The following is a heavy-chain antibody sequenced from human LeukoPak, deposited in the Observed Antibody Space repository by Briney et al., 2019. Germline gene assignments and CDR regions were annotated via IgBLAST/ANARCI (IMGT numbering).Heavy chain of an antibody. J-gene: IGHJ4*02. Sequence: SETLSLTCSVSGGSISSYYWSWIRQPPGKGLEWIGYNYYSGTTNYNPSLKSRVTISVDRPKNQFSLRLTSVTAADTAVYYCARERASAGPHFEHWGRGILVTVSS. V-gene: IGHV4-59*13. D-gene: IGHD6-13*01. CDR1: GGSISSYY. CDR2: NYYSGTT. CDR3: ARERASAGPHFEH.